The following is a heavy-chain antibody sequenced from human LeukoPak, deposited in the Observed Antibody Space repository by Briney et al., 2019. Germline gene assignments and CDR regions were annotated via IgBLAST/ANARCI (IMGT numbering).Heavy chain of an antibody. D-gene: IGHD3-3*01. V-gene: IGHV4-59*01. CDR2: IYYSGST. CDR1: GGFISSYY. J-gene: IGHJ4*02. Sequence: PSETLSLTCTVSGGFISSYYWSWIRQPPGKGLEWIGYIYYSGSTNYNPSLKSRVTISVDTSKNQFSLKLSSVTAADTAVYYCAGRITIFGVVRDYWGQGTLVTVSS. CDR3: AGRITIFGVVRDY.